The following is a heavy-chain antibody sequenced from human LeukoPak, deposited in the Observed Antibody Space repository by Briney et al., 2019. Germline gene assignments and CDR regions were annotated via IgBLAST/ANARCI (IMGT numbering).Heavy chain of an antibody. J-gene: IGHJ4*02. V-gene: IGHV4-39*01. CDR2: IYYSGST. D-gene: IGHD6-19*01. CDR3: ARGGIAVAGTYDY. CDR1: GGSISSSSFF. Sequence: SETLSLTCTVPGGSISSSSFFWDWIRQPPGKGLEWIGSIYYSGSTYYNSSLKSRVTISVDMSKNQFSLKLSSVTAADTAVYYCARGGIAVAGTYDYWGQGALVTVSS.